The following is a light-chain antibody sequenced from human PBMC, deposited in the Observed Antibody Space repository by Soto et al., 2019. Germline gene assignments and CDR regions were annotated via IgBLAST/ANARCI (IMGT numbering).Light chain of an antibody. CDR3: ASWDDSLKGVV. J-gene: IGLJ2*01. CDR2: SSH. V-gene: IGLV1-44*01. CDR1: DSNIGSNS. Sequence: QSVLTQPPSASGTPGQRVIIPCSGGDSNIGSNSVNWYQLLPGTAPKLLIYSSHQRPSGVPDRFSGSKSGTSASLAISGLQSEDEAEYFCASWDDSLKGVVFGGGTKVTVL.